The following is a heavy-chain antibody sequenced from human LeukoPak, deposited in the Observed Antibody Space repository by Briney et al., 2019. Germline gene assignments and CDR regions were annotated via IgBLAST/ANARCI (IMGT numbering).Heavy chain of an antibody. CDR2: RSGSDGIT. D-gene: IGHD3-10*01. J-gene: IGHJ4*02. Sequence: GGSLRLSCAASRFTFISFAMSWVRQAPGKGLEWVSGRSGSDGITYYADSVKGRFAVSRNNSKNTLYLQMNRLRAEDTVLYYWARRDYYGSGSPDFWGQGTLVTVSS. CDR3: ARRDYYGSGSPDF. CDR1: RFTFISFA. V-gene: IGHV3-23*01.